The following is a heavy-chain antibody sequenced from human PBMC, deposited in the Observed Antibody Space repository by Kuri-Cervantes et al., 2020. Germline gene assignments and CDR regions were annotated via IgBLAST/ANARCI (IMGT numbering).Heavy chain of an antibody. Sequence: SQTFSLTCAVSGYSISSGYYWGWIRQPPGKGLEWIGHTYYVGHTDYNPSLRSRTAMSVDTSKNQFSLKLSSVTAADTAVYYCARVHSNSYSFFDSWGQGTLVTVSS. V-gene: IGHV4-38-2*01. CDR1: GYSISSGYY. CDR3: ARVHSNSYSFFDS. D-gene: IGHD2-15*01. J-gene: IGHJ4*02. CDR2: TYYVGHT.